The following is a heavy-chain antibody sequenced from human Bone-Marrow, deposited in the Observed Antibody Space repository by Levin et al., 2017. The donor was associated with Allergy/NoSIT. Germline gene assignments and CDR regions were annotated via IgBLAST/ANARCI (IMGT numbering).Heavy chain of an antibody. CDR2: IYPGDSES. D-gene: IGHD3-22*01. V-gene: IGHV5-51*01. CDR1: GYSFSNYW. J-gene: IGHJ4*02. CDR3: ARYSHGSGYYWPFDY. Sequence: VASVKVSCKRSGYSFSNYWIAWVRQMPGKDLEWMGSIYPGDSESRYSPSFQGQVTISADRSIRTAYLQWSSLKASDTAMYYCARYSHGSGYYWPFDYWGQGTLITVSS.